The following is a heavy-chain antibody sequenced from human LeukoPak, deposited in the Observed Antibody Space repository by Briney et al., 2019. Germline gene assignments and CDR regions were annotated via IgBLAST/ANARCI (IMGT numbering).Heavy chain of an antibody. Sequence: SETLSLTCAVYGGSFSGYYWSWIRQPPGKGLEWIGEINHSGSTNYNPSLKSRVTISVDTSKNQFSLKLSSVTAADTAVYYCARPRVGATGWFDPWGQGTLVTVSS. V-gene: IGHV4-34*01. CDR3: ARPRVGATGWFDP. J-gene: IGHJ5*02. CDR1: GGSFSGYY. CDR2: INHSGST. D-gene: IGHD1-26*01.